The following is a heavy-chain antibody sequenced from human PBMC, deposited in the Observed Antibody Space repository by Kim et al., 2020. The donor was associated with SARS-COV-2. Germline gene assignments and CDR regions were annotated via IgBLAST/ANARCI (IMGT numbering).Heavy chain of an antibody. CDR3: AKDASPYYYGSGSHFDY. J-gene: IGHJ4*01. CDR2: IGVGGGNT. CDR1: GFTFYRHA. D-gene: IGHD3-10*01. Sequence: GGSLRLSCATSGFTFYRHAMNWVRQAPGKGLEWVSGIGVGGGNTYYTDSVKGRFTISRDDSKNTLFLQMNSLRAEDTAIYYCAKDASPYYYGSGSHFDY. V-gene: IGHV3-23*01.